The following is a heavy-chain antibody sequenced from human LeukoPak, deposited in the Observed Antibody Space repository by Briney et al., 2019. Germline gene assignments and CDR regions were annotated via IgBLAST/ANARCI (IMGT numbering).Heavy chain of an antibody. J-gene: IGHJ4*02. CDR3: ARLRGGIAAAGRDY. CDR2: ISSSSSYI. Sequence: GGSLRLSCAASGFTFSSYSMNWVRQAPGKGPEWVSSISSSSSYIYHADSVKGRFTISRDNAKNSLYLQMNSLRAEDTAIYYCARLRGGIAAAGRDYWGQGTLVTVSS. D-gene: IGHD6-13*01. V-gene: IGHV3-21*01. CDR1: GFTFSSYS.